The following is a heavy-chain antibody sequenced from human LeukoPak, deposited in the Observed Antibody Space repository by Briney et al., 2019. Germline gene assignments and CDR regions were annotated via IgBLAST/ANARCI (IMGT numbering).Heavy chain of an antibody. CDR3: ARGLRGYDY. Sequence: GGSLRLSCSASGFTFGDYALTWFRQAPGKGLEWVGIIRSKAYSGAADYAASVKGRFTISRDDSKNSLYLQMNSLKTEDTAVYYCARGLRGYDYWGQGTLVTVSS. J-gene: IGHJ4*02. D-gene: IGHD3-10*01. V-gene: IGHV3-49*03. CDR1: GFTFGDYA. CDR2: IRSKAYSGAA.